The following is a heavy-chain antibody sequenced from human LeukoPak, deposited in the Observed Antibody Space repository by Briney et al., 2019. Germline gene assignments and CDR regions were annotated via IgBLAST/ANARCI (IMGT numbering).Heavy chain of an antibody. CDR3: ANLAYCGGDCAAHDY. J-gene: IGHJ4*02. CDR1: GGSISSSSYY. V-gene: IGHV4-39*01. Sequence: SETLSLTCTVSGGSISSSSYYWGWIRQPPGKGLEWIGSIYYSGSTYYNPSLKSRVTISVDTSKNQFSLKLSSVTAADTAAYYCANLAYCGGDCAAHDYWGQGTLVTVSS. CDR2: IYYSGST. D-gene: IGHD2-21*02.